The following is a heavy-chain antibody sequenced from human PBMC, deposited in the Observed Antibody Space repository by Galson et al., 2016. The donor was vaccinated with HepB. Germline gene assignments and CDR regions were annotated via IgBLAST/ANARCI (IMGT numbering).Heavy chain of an antibody. Sequence: SLRLSCAASGFTFTSYSMNWVRQVPGKGLEWVSYIGSSAGTVYYADSVKGRFTISRDNAKNSLYLQMNSLGDEDTAVYYCARDPLGYSYALVRYFDYWGQGTLVTVSS. J-gene: IGHJ4*02. CDR3: ARDPLGYSYALVRYFDY. V-gene: IGHV3-48*02. D-gene: IGHD5-18*01. CDR2: IGSSAGTV. CDR1: GFTFTSYS.